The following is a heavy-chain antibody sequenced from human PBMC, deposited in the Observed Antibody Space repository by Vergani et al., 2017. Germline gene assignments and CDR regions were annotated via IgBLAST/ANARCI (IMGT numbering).Heavy chain of an antibody. CDR2: IIPILGIA. CDR3: ARDYGGIAAAGTLGNGMDV. V-gene: IGHV1-69*08. CDR1: GGTFSSYT. D-gene: IGHD6-13*01. J-gene: IGHJ6*02. Sequence: QVQLVQSGAEVKKPGSSVKVSCKASGGTFSSYTISWVRQAPGQGLEWMGRIIPILGIANYAQKFQGRVTITADKSTSTAYMELSSLRSEDTAVYYCARDYGGIAAAGTLGNGMDVWGQGTTVTVSS.